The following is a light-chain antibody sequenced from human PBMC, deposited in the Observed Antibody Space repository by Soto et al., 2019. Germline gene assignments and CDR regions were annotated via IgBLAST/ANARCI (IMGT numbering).Light chain of an antibody. J-gene: IGKJ3*01. CDR3: QQSFGTRLT. Sequence: DIQMTQCPSSLSASVGDRVTISCRASQSISSYLNWYQQKPGKAPKLLIYAASSLQSGVPSRFSGTGSGTDFTLTISSLQPEDFETYYCQQSFGTRLTFGPGTKVDIK. CDR2: AAS. CDR1: QSISSY. V-gene: IGKV1-39*01.